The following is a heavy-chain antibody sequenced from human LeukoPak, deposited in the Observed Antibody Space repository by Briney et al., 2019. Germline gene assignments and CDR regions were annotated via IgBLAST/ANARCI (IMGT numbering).Heavy chain of an antibody. CDR1: GFPFGSYW. D-gene: IGHD5-24*01. CDR2: MKHDGIEK. J-gene: IGHJ4*02. Sequence: SGGSLRLSCVASGFPFGSYWMAWVRQAPGKGLEWVANMKHDGIEKYHVDSVKGRFTICRDNTQNSLDLHMSSLRGEDTAVYYCAREGREGYNYPALDFWGQGILVTVSS. CDR3: AREGREGYNYPALDF. V-gene: IGHV3-7*05.